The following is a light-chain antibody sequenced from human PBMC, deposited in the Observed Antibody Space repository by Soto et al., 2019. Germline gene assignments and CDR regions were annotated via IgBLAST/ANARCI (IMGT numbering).Light chain of an antibody. CDR3: QQYNSNQLT. CDR1: QRMSTW. V-gene: IGKV1-5*03. CDR2: QES. J-gene: IGKJ4*01. Sequence: DIQMTQSPSTLSAFVGDRVTITCRASQRMSTWLAWYQQKPGKAPKLLIYQESSLDSGVPSRFSGSGSGTEFTFTISSLKPDDCAIYYCQQYNSNQLTFGGGTKLEIK.